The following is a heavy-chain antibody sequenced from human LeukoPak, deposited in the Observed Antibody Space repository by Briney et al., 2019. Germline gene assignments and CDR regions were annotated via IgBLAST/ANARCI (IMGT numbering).Heavy chain of an antibody. Sequence: GESLKISCKGSGYSFTSCWIGWVRQMPGKGLEWMGIIYPGDSDTRYSPSFQGQVTISADRSISTAYLQWSSLKASDTAMYYCARHYYYDSSGYPHPDYWGQGTLVTVSS. V-gene: IGHV5-51*01. CDR2: IYPGDSDT. J-gene: IGHJ4*02. CDR3: ARHYYYDSSGYPHPDY. CDR1: GYSFTSCW. D-gene: IGHD3-22*01.